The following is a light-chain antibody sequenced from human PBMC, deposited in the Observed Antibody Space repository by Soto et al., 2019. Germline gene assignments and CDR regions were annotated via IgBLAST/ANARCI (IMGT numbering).Light chain of an antibody. V-gene: IGKV3-15*01. CDR3: QQYNGWPYT. CDR1: QSVSRN. J-gene: IGKJ2*01. Sequence: EIVMTQSPATLSVSPGERATLSCRASQSVSRNLAWYRQKPGPAPRLLIYGASTRATATPARFSGSGSGTEFTLTISSLQSEDFAVYYCQQYNGWPYTFGQGTKLEIK. CDR2: GAS.